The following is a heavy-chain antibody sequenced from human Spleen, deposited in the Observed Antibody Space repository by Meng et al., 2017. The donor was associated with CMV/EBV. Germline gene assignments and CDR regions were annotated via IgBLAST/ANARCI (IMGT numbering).Heavy chain of an antibody. CDR2: IIPIFGTA. CDR1: TFSSYA. CDR3: ARGGGDMMGYYYYYGMDV. J-gene: IGHJ6*02. V-gene: IGHV1-69*05. Sequence: TFSSYAISWVRQAPGQGLEWMGGIIPIFGTANYAQKFQGRVTITTNESTGTAYMELSSLRSEDTAVYYCARGGGDMMGYYYYYGMDVWGQGTMVTVSS. D-gene: IGHD3-16*01.